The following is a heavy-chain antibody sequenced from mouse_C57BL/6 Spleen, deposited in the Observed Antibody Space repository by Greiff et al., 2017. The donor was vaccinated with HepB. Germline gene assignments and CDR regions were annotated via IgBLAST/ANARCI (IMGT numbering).Heavy chain of an antibody. CDR3: ARPHYYGSSYGWYFDV. J-gene: IGHJ1*03. CDR2: FYPGSGSI. Sequence: QVQLQQSGAELVKPGASVKLSCKASGYTFTEYTIHWVKQRSGQGLEWIGWFYPGSGSIKYNEKFKDKATLTADKSSSTVYMELSRLTSEDSAVYFCARPHYYGSSYGWYFDVWGTGTTVTVSS. V-gene: IGHV1-62-2*01. D-gene: IGHD1-1*01. CDR1: GYTFTEYT.